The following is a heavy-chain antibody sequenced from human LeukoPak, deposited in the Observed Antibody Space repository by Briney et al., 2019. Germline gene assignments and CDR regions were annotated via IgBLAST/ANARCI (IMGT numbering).Heavy chain of an antibody. CDR2: INHSGST. V-gene: IGHV4-34*01. J-gene: IGHJ6*03. CDR1: DGSFRGYY. Sequence: SETLSLTCAVYDGSFRGYYWSWIRQPPGKGLEWIGEINHSGSTNYNPSLKSRVTISLETSKNQFSLKLSSVTAADTAVYYCARSVEGYCSGGSCYSYYYYMDVWGKGTTVTVSS. D-gene: IGHD2-15*01. CDR3: ARSVEGYCSGGSCYSYYYYMDV.